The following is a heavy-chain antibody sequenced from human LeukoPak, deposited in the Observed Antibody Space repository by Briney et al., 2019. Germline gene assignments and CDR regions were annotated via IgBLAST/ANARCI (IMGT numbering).Heavy chain of an antibody. Sequence: SVKVSCKASGGTFSSYAISWVRQAPGQGLEWMGRIIPILGIANYAQKFQGRVTITADKSTSTAYMELSSLRSEDTAVYYCARDSFGGSGSYWFDPWGQGTLVTVSS. J-gene: IGHJ5*02. CDR1: GGTFSSYA. CDR2: IIPILGIA. D-gene: IGHD3-10*01. CDR3: ARDSFGGSGSYWFDP. V-gene: IGHV1-69*04.